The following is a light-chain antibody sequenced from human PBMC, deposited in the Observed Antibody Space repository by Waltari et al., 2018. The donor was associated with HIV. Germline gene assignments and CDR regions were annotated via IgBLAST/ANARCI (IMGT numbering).Light chain of an antibody. V-gene: IGKV1-39*01. Sequence: DIHITQSPSSLSASFGDCVTITCRTRPSIDSSLHLYQQKPWKAPKLLIYVAYNMATGIPSRFTGSGSGTSFTLTISSLIPEDIGTYYCKQSYSAPYTFGLGTKLEI. J-gene: IGKJ2*01. CDR1: PSIDSS. CDR3: KQSYSAPYT. CDR2: VAY.